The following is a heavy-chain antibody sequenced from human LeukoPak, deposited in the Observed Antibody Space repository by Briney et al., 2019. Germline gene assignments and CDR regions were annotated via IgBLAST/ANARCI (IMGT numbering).Heavy chain of an antibody. D-gene: IGHD4-17*01. J-gene: IGHJ1*01. CDR3: ARGDYGDYGAEYFQH. CDR2: IYYSGST. CDR1: GGSISSNNW. Sequence: SETLSLTCAVSGGSISSNNWWSWVRQPPGKGLEWIGYIYYSGSTNYNPSLKSRVTISVDTSKNQFSLKLSSVTAADTAVYYCARGDYGDYGAEYFQHWGQGTLVTVSS. V-gene: IGHV4-4*02.